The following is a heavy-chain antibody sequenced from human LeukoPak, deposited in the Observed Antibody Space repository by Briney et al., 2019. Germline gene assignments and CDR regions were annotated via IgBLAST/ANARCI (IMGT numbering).Heavy chain of an antibody. CDR2: INSDGSST. D-gene: IGHD2-2*02. J-gene: IGHJ4*02. CDR3: ARDTYTENFDY. CDR1: GFTFSSYW. Sequence: GGSLRLSCAASGFTFSSYWMHWVRQAPGKGLEWVSRINSDGSSTSYGDSVKGRFTISRDNAKNTLYLQMNSLRAEDTAVYYCARDTYTENFDYWGQGTLVTVSS. V-gene: IGHV3-74*01.